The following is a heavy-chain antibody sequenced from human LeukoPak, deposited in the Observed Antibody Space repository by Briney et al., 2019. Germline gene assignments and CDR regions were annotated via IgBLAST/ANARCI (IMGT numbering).Heavy chain of an antibody. CDR3: ASGLELDY. J-gene: IGHJ4*02. Sequence: GGSLRLSCAASGFTFSSYWMRWVRQAPGKGLEWVANIKQDGSEKNYVDSVKGRFTISRNNAKNSLYLQMNSLRAEDTAVYYCASGLELDYWGQGTLVTVSS. CDR1: GFTFSSYW. V-gene: IGHV3-7*03. CDR2: IKQDGSEK.